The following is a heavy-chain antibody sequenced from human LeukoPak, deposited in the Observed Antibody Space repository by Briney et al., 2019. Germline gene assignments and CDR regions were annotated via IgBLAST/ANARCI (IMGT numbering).Heavy chain of an antibody. CDR1: GGSISSYY. CDR3: ARGTTYCGGERGCFDY. J-gene: IGHJ4*02. CDR2: IYYSGST. D-gene: IGHD2-21*01. Sequence: PSETLSLTCTVSGGSISSYYWSWIRQPPGKGLEWIGYIYYSGSTNYNPSLKSRVTISVDTSKNQFSLKLSSVTAADTAVYYCARGTTYCGGERGCFDYWGQGTLVTVSS. V-gene: IGHV4-59*01.